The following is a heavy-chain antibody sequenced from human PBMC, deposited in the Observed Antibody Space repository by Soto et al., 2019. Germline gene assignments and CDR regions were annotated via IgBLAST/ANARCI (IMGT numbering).Heavy chain of an antibody. V-gene: IGHV3-23*01. D-gene: IGHD6-19*01. Sequence: PGGSLRLSCAASGFTFSSYAMSWVRQAPGKGLEWVSAISGSGGSTYYADSVKGRFTISRDNSKNTLYLQMNSLRAEDTAVYYYVKAVTGYSSGWYYYYGMEVWGQGTTVTVSS. CDR2: ISGSGGST. CDR3: VKAVTGYSSGWYYYYGMEV. J-gene: IGHJ6*02. CDR1: GFTFSSYA.